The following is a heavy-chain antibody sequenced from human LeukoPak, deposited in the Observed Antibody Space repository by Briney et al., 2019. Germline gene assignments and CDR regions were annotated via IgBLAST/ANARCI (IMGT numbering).Heavy chain of an antibody. V-gene: IGHV3-64*01. J-gene: IGHJ6*03. CDR1: GFTFSNYP. CDR2: IGSNGDST. Sequence: GGSLRLSCAASGFTFSNYPMHWLRQAPGKGLEYVSAIGSNGDSTHYANSVEGRFTISRDNTKNTLYLQMGSLRAEDMAVYYCARERAEQWLVALPYYYMDVWGKGTTVTVSS. CDR3: ARERAEQWLVALPYYYMDV. D-gene: IGHD6-19*01.